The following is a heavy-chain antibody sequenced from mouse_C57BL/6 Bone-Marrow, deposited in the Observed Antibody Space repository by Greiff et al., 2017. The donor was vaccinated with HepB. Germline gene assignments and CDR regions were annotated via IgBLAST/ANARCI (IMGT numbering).Heavy chain of an antibody. D-gene: IGHD2-1*01. CDR3: ARSGDGNYGFDY. CDR1: GFTFSDYG. Sequence: EVMLVESGGGLVKPGGSLKLSCAASGFTFSDYGMHWVRQAPEKGLEWVAYISSGSSTIYYADTVKGRFTISRDNAKNTLFLQMTSLRSEDTAMYYCARSGDGNYGFDYWGQGTTLTVSS. CDR2: ISSGSSTI. J-gene: IGHJ2*01. V-gene: IGHV5-17*01.